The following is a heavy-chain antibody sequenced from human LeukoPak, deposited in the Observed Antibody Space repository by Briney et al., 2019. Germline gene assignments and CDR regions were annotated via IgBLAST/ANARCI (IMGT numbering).Heavy chain of an antibody. CDR1: GYTFTSYG. J-gene: IGHJ4*02. D-gene: IGHD3-22*01. CDR2: ISAYNGNT. CDR3: ARDGAYYYDSSGYWPFVY. V-gene: IGHV1-18*01. Sequence: ASVKVSCKASGYTFTSYGISWVRQAPGQGLEWMGWISAYNGNTNYAQKLQGRATMTTDTSTSTAYMELRSLRSDDTAVYYCARDGAYYYDSSGYWPFVYWGQGTLVTVFS.